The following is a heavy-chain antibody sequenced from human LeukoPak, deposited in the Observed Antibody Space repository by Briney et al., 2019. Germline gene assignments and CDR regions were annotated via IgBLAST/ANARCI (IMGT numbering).Heavy chain of an antibody. CDR1: GFDISSSA. CDR2: IRYDGSNK. J-gene: IGHJ6*03. V-gene: IGHV3-30*02. D-gene: IGHD2-15*01. Sequence: GGSLRLSCAASGFDISSSAMHWVRQAPGKGLEWVAFIRYDGSNKYYADSVKGRFTISRDNSKNTLYLQMNSLRAVDTAVYYCAKPHVVAAPTLYYYYYMDVWGKGTTVTISS. CDR3: AKPHVVAAPTLYYYYYMDV.